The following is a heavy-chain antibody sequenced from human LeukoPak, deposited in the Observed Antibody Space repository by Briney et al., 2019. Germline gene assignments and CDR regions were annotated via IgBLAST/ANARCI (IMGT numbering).Heavy chain of an antibody. V-gene: IGHV3-23*01. D-gene: IGHD3-10*01. CDR3: AKDRFSAEYYYYMDV. CDR2: ISGSDGTT. J-gene: IGHJ6*03. CDR1: GFTFSNYA. Sequence: GGSLRLSCAASGFTFSNYAMSWVRQAPGKGLEWVSGISGSDGTTYYADSVKGRFTISRDNSKNTLYLQMNSLRAEDTAVYYCAKDRFSAEYYYYMDVWGKGTTVTISS.